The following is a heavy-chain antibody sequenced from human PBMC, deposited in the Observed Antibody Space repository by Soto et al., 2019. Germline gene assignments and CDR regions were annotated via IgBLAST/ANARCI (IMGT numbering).Heavy chain of an antibody. Sequence: QVQLQESGPGLVKPSGTLSLTCTVSGGSITSNDWWSWVRQPPGKGLEWIAVVHHSGRTNYNPPLKSRVTIPVDKSKSQFSLNLSSVTAADTAVYYCAGQVNTAYTYNYWGQGTLVTVSS. V-gene: IGHV4-4*02. CDR1: GGSITSNDW. J-gene: IGHJ4*02. CDR2: VHHSGRT. D-gene: IGHD5-18*01. CDR3: AGQVNTAYTYNY.